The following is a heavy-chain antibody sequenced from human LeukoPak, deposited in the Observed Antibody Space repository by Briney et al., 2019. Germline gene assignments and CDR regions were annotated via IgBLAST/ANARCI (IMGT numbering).Heavy chain of an antibody. CDR3: AKNNWNDMPFVDD. J-gene: IGHJ4*02. V-gene: IGHV3-23*01. CDR2: ISGSGVGT. CDR1: GFTFRNSA. Sequence: GGFLRLSCAATGFTFRNSAMSWVRQATGKGLEGVSTISGSGVGTYYADSVKGRFTISRDNFKNTLYLQMNSLRAEDTAVYYCAKNNWNDMPFVDDWGQGTLVTVSS. D-gene: IGHD1-20*01.